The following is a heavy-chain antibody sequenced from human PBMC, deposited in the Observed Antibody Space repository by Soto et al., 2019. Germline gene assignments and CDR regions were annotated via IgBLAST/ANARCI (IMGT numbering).Heavy chain of an antibody. V-gene: IGHV3-15*07. CDR3: TTDLLYYYDSSGYYYSLDY. CDR1: GFTFSNAW. CDR2: IKSKTDGGTT. J-gene: IGHJ4*02. Sequence: PGGSLRLSCAASGFTFSNAWMNWVRQAPGKGLEWVGRIKSKTDGGTTDYAAPVKGRFTISRDDSKNTLYLQMNSLKTEDTAVYYCTTDLLYYYDSSGYYYSLDYWGQGTLVTVSS. D-gene: IGHD3-22*01.